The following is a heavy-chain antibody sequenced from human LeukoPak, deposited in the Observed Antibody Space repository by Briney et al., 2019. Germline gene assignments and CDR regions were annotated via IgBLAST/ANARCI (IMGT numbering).Heavy chain of an antibody. J-gene: IGHJ4*02. CDR1: GCSFTTYW. Sequence: GESLKISCKGSGCSFTTYWIGWVRQMPGRGLEWMGIISPDDSEIRYSPSFRGQVTISADKSISTAYLQWSRLKASDTAIYYCARHEGSGSYYSYWGQGTLVTVSS. V-gene: IGHV5-51*01. CDR3: ARHEGSGSYYSY. D-gene: IGHD1-26*01. CDR2: ISPDDSEI.